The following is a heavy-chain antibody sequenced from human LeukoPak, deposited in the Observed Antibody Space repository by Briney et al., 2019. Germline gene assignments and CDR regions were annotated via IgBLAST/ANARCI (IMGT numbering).Heavy chain of an antibody. Sequence: ASVKVSCKASGYTFTGYYMHWVRQAPGQGLGWMGWINPNSGGTNYAQKFQGRVTMTRDTSISTAYMELSRLRSDDTAVYYCAVRGCSSTSCYLGYAFDIWGQGTMVTVSS. J-gene: IGHJ3*02. CDR3: AVRGCSSTSCYLGYAFDI. V-gene: IGHV1-2*02. CDR1: GYTFTGYY. D-gene: IGHD2-2*01. CDR2: INPNSGGT.